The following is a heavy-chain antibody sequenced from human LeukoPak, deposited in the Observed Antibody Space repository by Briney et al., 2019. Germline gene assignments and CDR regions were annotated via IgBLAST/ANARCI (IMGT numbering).Heavy chain of an antibody. V-gene: IGHV3-23*01. CDR3: AKFSRSYCSSTRCSKYFDY. Sequence: QSGGSLRLSCAASGFTFSSYWMHWVRQAPGKGLEWVSSISIDVDKTYYADSVKGRVTISRDNSKTTLYLQMNSLRAEDTAVYYCAKFSRSYCSSTRCSKYFDYWGQGTLVTVSS. CDR1: GFTFSSYW. D-gene: IGHD2-2*01. CDR2: ISIDVDKT. J-gene: IGHJ4*02.